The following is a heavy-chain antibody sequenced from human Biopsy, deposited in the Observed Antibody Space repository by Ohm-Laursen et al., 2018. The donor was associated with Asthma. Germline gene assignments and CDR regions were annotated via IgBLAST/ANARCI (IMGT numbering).Heavy chain of an antibody. D-gene: IGHD3-10*01. V-gene: IGHV1-18*01. Sequence: ASVKVSCKTSGYTFNSAGITWVQQAPGQGLEWMGWISVYNGNTKVAQKLQDRVTMITDTSTSAAYMELRSLRSDDTAVYFCARAVDYSHYYGIDVWGQGTTVTVS. J-gene: IGHJ6*02. CDR2: ISVYNGNT. CDR3: ARAVDYSHYYGIDV. CDR1: GYTFNSAG.